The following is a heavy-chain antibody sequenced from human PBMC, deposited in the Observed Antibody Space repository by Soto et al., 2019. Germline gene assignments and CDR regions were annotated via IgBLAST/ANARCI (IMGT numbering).Heavy chain of an antibody. CDR3: AKVFYYYDSSGYYYFDY. V-gene: IGHV3-23*01. CDR2: ISGSGGST. D-gene: IGHD3-22*01. J-gene: IGHJ4*02. Sequence: HPGGSLRLSCAASGFSFTIYAMCWVRQTPGKGLEWVSGISGSGGSTYYADSVKGRFTVSRDNSKNTLYLQMSSLRAEDTAVYYCAKVFYYYDSSGYYYFDYWGQGTLVTVSS. CDR1: GFSFTIYA.